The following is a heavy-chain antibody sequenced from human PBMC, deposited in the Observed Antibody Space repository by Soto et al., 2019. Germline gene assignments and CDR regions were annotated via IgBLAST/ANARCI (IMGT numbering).Heavy chain of an antibody. CDR1: GFTFSSYA. Sequence: GESLKISCAASGFTFSSYAMSWVRQAPGKGLEWVSAISGSGGSTYYADSVKGRFTISRDNSKNTLYLQMNSLRAEDTAVYYCAKDSTDLHYYDSVFDIWGQGTMVTVSS. V-gene: IGHV3-23*01. CDR3: AKDSTDLHYYDSVFDI. D-gene: IGHD3-22*01. CDR2: ISGSGGST. J-gene: IGHJ3*02.